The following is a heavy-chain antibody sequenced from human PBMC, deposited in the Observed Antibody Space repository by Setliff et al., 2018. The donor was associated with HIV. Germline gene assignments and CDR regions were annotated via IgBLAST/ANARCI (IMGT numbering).Heavy chain of an antibody. J-gene: IGHJ6*03. CDR3: ARVPTNPDFYYYYMDV. Sequence: SETLSLTCTVSGGSISSGGYYWSWIRQHPGKGLEWIGYIYYSGGTYYNPSLKSRVTISVDTSKNQFSLKLSSVTAADTAVYYCARVPTNPDFYYYYMDVWGRGTTVTAP. CDR1: GGSISSGGYY. CDR2: IYYSGGT. V-gene: IGHV4-31*03.